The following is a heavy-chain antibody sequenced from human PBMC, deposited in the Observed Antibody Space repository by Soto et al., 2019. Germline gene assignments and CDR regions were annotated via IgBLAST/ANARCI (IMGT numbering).Heavy chain of an antibody. Sequence: GGSLRLSCAASGFTFSSYAMHWVRQAPGKGLEWVAVISYDGSNKYYADSVKGRFTISRDNSKNTLYLQMNSLRAEDTAVYYCAREVAEYYFDYWGQGTLVTVSS. CDR2: ISYDGSNK. CDR1: GFTFSSYA. J-gene: IGHJ4*02. D-gene: IGHD2-15*01. V-gene: IGHV3-30-3*01. CDR3: AREVAEYYFDY.